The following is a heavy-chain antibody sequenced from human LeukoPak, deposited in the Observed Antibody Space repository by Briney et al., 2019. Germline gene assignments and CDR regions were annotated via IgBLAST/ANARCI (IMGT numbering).Heavy chain of an antibody. CDR2: TYYRSKWYN. D-gene: IGHD6-13*01. CDR3: ARSRFALIAAAGEILDY. CDR1: GDSVSSNSAA. Sequence: PSQTLSLTCAISGDSVSSNSAAWNWIRQSPSRGLEWLGRTYYRSKWYNDYAVSVKSRITINPDTSKNQFSLQLNSVTPEDTAVYYCARSRFALIAAAGEILDYWGQGTLVTVSS. V-gene: IGHV6-1*01. J-gene: IGHJ4*02.